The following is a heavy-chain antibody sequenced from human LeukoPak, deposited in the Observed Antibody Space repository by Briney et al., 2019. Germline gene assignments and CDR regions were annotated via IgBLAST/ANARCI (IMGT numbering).Heavy chain of an antibody. Sequence: TGGSLRLSCAASGFTFRSCWMTWVRQAPGKGLEWVANIQQEGSEKNYVDSVKGRFTISRDNAKNLLYLQMNSLRAEDTAMYYCVRDGSGWDYWGQGILAIVSS. D-gene: IGHD3-10*01. J-gene: IGHJ4*02. CDR1: GFTFRSCW. CDR3: VRDGSGWDY. V-gene: IGHV3-7*05. CDR2: IQQEGSEK.